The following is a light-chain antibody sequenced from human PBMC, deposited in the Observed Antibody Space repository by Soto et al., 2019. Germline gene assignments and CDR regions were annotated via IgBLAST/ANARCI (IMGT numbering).Light chain of an antibody. CDR3: QQYDSSPRT. Sequence: EIVLTQSPATLSLSPGERATLSFRASQSVSSSYLGWYQQKPGQAPRLLIYGASSRATGIPDRFSGSWSGTEFTLTISSLQSEDFAVYYCQQYDSSPRTLGQGTKVDIK. V-gene: IGKV3-20*01. J-gene: IGKJ1*01. CDR1: QSVSSSY. CDR2: GAS.